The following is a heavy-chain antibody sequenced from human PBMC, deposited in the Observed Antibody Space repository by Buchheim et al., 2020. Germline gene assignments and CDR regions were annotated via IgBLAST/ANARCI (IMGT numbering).Heavy chain of an antibody. CDR1: GFTFSSYS. Sequence: EVQLVESGGGLVKPGGSLRLSCAASGFTFSSYSMNWVRQAPGKGLEWVSSISSSSSYIYYADPVKGRFTISRDNAKNSMYLQMNSLRAEDTAVYYCARGPTSSSWYYYGMDVWGQGTT. D-gene: IGHD6-13*01. CDR2: ISSSSSYI. V-gene: IGHV3-21*01. J-gene: IGHJ6*02. CDR3: ARGPTSSSWYYYGMDV.